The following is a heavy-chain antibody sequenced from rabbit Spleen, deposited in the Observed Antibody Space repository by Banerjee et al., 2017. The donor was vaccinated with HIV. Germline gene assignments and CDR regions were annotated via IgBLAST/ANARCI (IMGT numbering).Heavy chain of an antibody. Sequence: QSLEESGGDLVKPGASLTLTCTASGFSFSSSYYMCWVRQAPGKGLEWIACIYAGSSGSTYYASWAKGRFTISKTSSTTVTLHMTSLTAADTATYFCARDDSTIYYAFNLWGPGTLVTVS. CDR1: GFSFSSSYY. J-gene: IGHJ4*01. CDR3: ARDDSTIYYAFNL. V-gene: IGHV1S40*01. D-gene: IGHD7-1*01. CDR2: IYAGSSGST.